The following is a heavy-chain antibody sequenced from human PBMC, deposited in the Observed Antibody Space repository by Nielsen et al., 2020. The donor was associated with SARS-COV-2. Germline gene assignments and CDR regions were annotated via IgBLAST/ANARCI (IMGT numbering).Heavy chain of an antibody. CDR3: ARYGRTGTTRTLDY. Sequence: SETLSLTCAVSGGSISSSNWWSWVRQPPGKGLEWIGEIYHSGSTNYNPSLKSRVTISVDKSKNQFSLKLSSVTAADTAVYYCARYGRTGTTRTLDYWGQGTLVTVSS. CDR1: GGSISSSNW. V-gene: IGHV4-4*02. CDR2: IYHSGST. D-gene: IGHD1-7*01. J-gene: IGHJ4*02.